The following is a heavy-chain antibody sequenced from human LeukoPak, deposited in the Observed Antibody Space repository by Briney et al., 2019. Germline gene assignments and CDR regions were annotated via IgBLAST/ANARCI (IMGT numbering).Heavy chain of an antibody. D-gene: IGHD3-16*02. CDR1: GGSISRYY. V-gene: IGHV4-59*08. Sequence: PSETLSLTCTVSGGSISRYYWSWIRQPPGKGLEWIGYFYYSGSIIYNPSLKSRVTISVDTSKNQFSLKLSSVTATDTAVYYCARHTSRDEITFGGVIVLYYFDYWGQGTLVTVSS. J-gene: IGHJ4*02. CDR3: ARHTSRDEITFGGVIVLYYFDY. CDR2: FYYSGSI.